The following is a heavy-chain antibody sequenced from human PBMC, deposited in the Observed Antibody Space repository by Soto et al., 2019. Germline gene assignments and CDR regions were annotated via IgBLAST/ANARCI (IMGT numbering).Heavy chain of an antibody. V-gene: IGHV1-3*01. CDR1: GYTFTSYA. CDR2: INAGNGNT. J-gene: IGHJ5*02. D-gene: IGHD2-21*02. CDR3: ARDRLVFRVVTPTNWFGP. Sequence: ASVKVSCKASGYTFTSYAMHWVRQAPGQRLEWMGWINAGNGNTKYSQKFQGRVTITRDTSASTAYMELSSLRSEDTAVYYCARDRLVFRVVTPTNWFGPWGQGTLVTVSS.